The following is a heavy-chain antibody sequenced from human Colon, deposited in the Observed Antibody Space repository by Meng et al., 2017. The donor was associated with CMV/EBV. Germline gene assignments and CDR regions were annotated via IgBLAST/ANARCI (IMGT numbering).Heavy chain of an antibody. D-gene: IGHD2/OR15-2a*01. J-gene: IGHJ2*01. Sequence: GAFTACDQYRWSWRRQAPGQGLEWVGNTFSSASTYYHPSLESRLSISLDTSRNQFFLNVTSVTAADTAVYYCARASTFHYWYFDLWGRGTLVTVSS. CDR3: ARASTFHYWYFDL. V-gene: IGHV4-30-4*01. CDR1: GAFTACDQYR. CDR2: TFSSAST.